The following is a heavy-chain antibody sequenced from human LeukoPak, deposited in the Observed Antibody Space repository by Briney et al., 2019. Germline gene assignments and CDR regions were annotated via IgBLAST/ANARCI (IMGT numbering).Heavy chain of an antibody. CDR1: GGSFSSYY. D-gene: IGHD1-7*01. V-gene: IGHV4-59*01. CDR3: ARDNWNLRYYMDV. CDR2: IYYSGST. Sequence: SETLSLTCAVYGGSFSSYYWSWLRQPPGKGLEWIGYIYYSGSTNYNPSLKSRVTISVDTSKNQFSLKLSSVTAADTAVYYCARDNWNLRYYMDVWGKGTTVTVSS. J-gene: IGHJ6*03.